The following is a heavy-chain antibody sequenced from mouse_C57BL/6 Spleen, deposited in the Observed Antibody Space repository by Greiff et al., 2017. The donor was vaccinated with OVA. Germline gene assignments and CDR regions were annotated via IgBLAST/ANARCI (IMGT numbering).Heavy chain of an antibody. CDR1: GYSITSGYY. Sequence: ESGPGLVKPSQSLSLTCSVTGYSITSGYYWNWIRQFPGNKLEWMGYISYDGSNNYNPSLKNRISITRDTSKNQFFLKLNSVTTEDTATYYCAREETGDYAMDYWGQGTSVTVSS. D-gene: IGHD4-1*01. CDR3: AREETGDYAMDY. CDR2: ISYDGSN. V-gene: IGHV3-6*01. J-gene: IGHJ4*01.